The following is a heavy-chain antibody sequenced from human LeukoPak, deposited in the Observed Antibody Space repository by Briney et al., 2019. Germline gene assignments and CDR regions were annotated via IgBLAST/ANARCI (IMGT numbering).Heavy chain of an antibody. CDR2: ITHSGST. CDR1: GGSFSGYY. Sequence: PSETLSLTCAVYGGSFSGYYWSWIRQPPGKGLEWIGEITHSGSTTYNPSLKSRVTMSVDTSKNQFSLKLSSVTAADTAVYYCARDLETYYYDSSGYYGPDYWGQGTLVTVSS. D-gene: IGHD3-22*01. V-gene: IGHV4-34*01. J-gene: IGHJ4*02. CDR3: ARDLETYYYDSSGYYGPDY.